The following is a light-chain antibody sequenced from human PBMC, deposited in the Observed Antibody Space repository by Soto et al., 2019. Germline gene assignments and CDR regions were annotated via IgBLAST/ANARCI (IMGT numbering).Light chain of an antibody. CDR3: QHYNSYSEA. J-gene: IGKJ1*01. V-gene: IGKV3-20*01. CDR2: GAS. Sequence: EIVLTQSPGTLSLSPGERATISCRASQVIGSRYLAWYHQKSGQAPRLLIYGASSRATGIPDRFSGSGSGTEFTLTISSLQPDDFATYYCQHYNSYSEAFGQGTKVDIK. CDR1: QVIGSRY.